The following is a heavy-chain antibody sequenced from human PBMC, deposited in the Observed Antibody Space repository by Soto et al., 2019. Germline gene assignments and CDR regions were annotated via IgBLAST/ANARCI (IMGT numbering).Heavy chain of an antibody. Sequence: QVQLVESGGGVVQPERSLRLSCAASGFIFSNYGMHWVRQAPGKGLEWVAVIYYDGSNKFYADSVKGRFTISRDNSKNTLYLQINSLRAEDTAVYYCARDELCTVDYWSQGTLVTVSS. CDR3: ARDELCTVDY. V-gene: IGHV3-33*01. D-gene: IGHD2-8*02. CDR1: GFIFSNYG. J-gene: IGHJ4*02. CDR2: IYYDGSNK.